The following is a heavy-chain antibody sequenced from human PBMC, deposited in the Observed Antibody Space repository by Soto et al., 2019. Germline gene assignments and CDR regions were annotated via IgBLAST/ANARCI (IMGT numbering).Heavy chain of an antibody. J-gene: IGHJ5*02. CDR2: IWYDGSNK. Sequence: GGSLRLSCAASGFTFSSYGMHWVRQAPGKGLEWVAVIWYDGSNKYYADSVKGRFTISRDNSKNTLYLQMNSLRAEDTAVYYCASGYSYGYGIHPWGQGTLVTVSS. CDR3: ASGYSYGYGIHP. V-gene: IGHV3-33*01. CDR1: GFTFSSYG. D-gene: IGHD5-18*01.